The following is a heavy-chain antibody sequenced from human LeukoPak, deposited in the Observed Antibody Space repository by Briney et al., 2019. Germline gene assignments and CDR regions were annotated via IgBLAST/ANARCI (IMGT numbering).Heavy chain of an antibody. Sequence: PGGSLRLSCAASGFTFSTYALTWVRQAPGKGLEWVSGVSSSGGSTYYAESVKGRFTISRDNSKNTLFLQMNSLRAEDTAVYYCAKVTSVGFYYDNSGYFDMWGQGTVVTVSS. V-gene: IGHV3-23*01. CDR1: GFTFSTYA. J-gene: IGHJ3*02. CDR2: VSSSGGST. CDR3: AKVTSVGFYYDNSGYFDM. D-gene: IGHD3-22*01.